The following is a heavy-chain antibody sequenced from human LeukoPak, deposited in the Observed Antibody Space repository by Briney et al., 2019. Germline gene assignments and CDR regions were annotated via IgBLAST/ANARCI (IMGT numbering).Heavy chain of an antibody. CDR2: IYHSGST. Sequence: KSSETLSLTCTVSGYSISSGYYWGWIRQPPGKGLEWIGSIYHSGSTYYNPSLKSRVTISVDTSKNQFSLKLSSVTAADTAVYYCARDRSGPRTVGIRWGQGTLVTVSS. D-gene: IGHD4-23*01. J-gene: IGHJ1*01. CDR1: GYSISSGYY. CDR3: ARDRSGPRTVGIR. V-gene: IGHV4-38-2*02.